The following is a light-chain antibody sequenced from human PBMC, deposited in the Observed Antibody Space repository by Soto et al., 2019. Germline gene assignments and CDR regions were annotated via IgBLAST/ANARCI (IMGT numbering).Light chain of an antibody. V-gene: IGKV3D-20*02. J-gene: IGKJ1*01. CDR2: DAS. CDR3: QQRSNWPRT. Sequence: EFVVTQSPGTLSLSTGERATLSCRASQTVRNNYLAWYQQKPGQAPRLLIYDASSRATGIPDRFSGGGSGTDFTLTISSLEPEDFAVYYCQQRSNWPRTFGQGTKVDIK. CDR1: QTVRNNY.